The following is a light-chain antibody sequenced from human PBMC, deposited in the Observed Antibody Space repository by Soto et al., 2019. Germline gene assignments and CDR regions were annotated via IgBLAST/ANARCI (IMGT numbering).Light chain of an antibody. V-gene: IGLV2-14*01. J-gene: IGLJ3*02. Sequence: QSALTQPASVSGSPGQSITISCTGTSSDVGGYNYVSWYQQHPGKAPKLMIYEVSNRPSGVSNRFSGSKSGNTASLTISGLQGGDEAYYYCSSYTSSSTWVFGGGTQLTVL. CDR2: EVS. CDR3: SSYTSSSTWV. CDR1: SSDVGGYNY.